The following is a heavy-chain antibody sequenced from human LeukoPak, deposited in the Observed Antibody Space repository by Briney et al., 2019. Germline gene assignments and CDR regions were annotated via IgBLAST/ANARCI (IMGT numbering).Heavy chain of an antibody. Sequence: GGSLRLSCAASGFTFSDCYMSWIRQAPGKGLEWVSYISSSSSYTNYADSVKGRFTISRDNAKNSLYLQMNSLRAEDTAVYYCARLLYGSGQGWFDPWGQGTLVTVSS. D-gene: IGHD3-10*01. CDR3: ARLLYGSGQGWFDP. V-gene: IGHV3-11*06. J-gene: IGHJ5*02. CDR1: GFTFSDCY. CDR2: ISSSSSYT.